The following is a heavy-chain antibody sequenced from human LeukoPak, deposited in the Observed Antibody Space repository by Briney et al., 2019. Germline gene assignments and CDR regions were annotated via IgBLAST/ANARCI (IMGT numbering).Heavy chain of an antibody. D-gene: IGHD4-17*01. V-gene: IGHV3-74*01. Sequence: GGSLRLSCAAPGFTFSSYWMHWVRQAPGKGLVWVSRINSDGSSTSYADSVKGRFTISRDNAKNTLYLQMNSLRAEDTAVYYCAREALDYGDPFDYWGQGTLVTVSS. J-gene: IGHJ4*02. CDR2: INSDGSST. CDR1: GFTFSSYW. CDR3: AREALDYGDPFDY.